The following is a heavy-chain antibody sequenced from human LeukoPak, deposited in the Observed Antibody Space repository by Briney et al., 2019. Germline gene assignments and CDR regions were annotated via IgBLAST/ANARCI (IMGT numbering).Heavy chain of an antibody. Sequence: PSETLSLTCTVSGGSISSGGYYWSWIRQHPGKGLEWIGYIYYSGSTYYNPSLKSRVTISVDTSKNQFSLKLSSVTAGDTAVYYCARGGYGGVWPGGSYNWFDPWGQGTLVTVSS. CDR3: ARGGYGGVWPGGSYNWFDP. CDR1: GGSISSGGYY. D-gene: IGHD2-8*02. J-gene: IGHJ5*02. V-gene: IGHV4-31*03. CDR2: IYYSGST.